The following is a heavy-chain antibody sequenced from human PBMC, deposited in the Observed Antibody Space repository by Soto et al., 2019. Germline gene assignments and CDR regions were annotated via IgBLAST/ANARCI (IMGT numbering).Heavy chain of an antibody. D-gene: IGHD4-17*01. V-gene: IGHV3-23*01. CDR3: VGDYGGLEGFDI. CDR1: GITFTNYA. J-gene: IGHJ3*02. Sequence: EVQLLESGGGLVQPGGSLRLSCVASGITFTNYAMAWVRQAPEKGLEWVSGISYTGDRTYYADSVKGRFTISRDNYKNTLFMQMNSLRVEDTAIYYCVGDYGGLEGFDIWGQGTMVTVSS. CDR2: ISYTGDRT.